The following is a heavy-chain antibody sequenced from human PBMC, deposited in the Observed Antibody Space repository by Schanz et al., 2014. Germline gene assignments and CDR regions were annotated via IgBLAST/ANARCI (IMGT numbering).Heavy chain of an antibody. Sequence: EGQLAESGGGAVRPGGSLRLSCAASGFTLSSYWMHWVRQVPGKGLEWVSCTNGDGTNAKYADSVKGRFTISRDNAKNTLYLQMNSLRAEDTAVYYCARDSRPNYDFLTAYYSIDYWGQGTLVTVSS. V-gene: IGHV3-74*01. CDR2: TNGDGTNA. CDR3: ARDSRPNYDFLTAYYSIDY. J-gene: IGHJ4*02. D-gene: IGHD3-9*01. CDR1: GFTLSSYW.